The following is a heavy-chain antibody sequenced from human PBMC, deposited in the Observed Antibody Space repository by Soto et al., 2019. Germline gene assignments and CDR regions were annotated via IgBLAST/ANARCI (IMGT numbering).Heavy chain of an antibody. J-gene: IGHJ4*02. CDR2: ISDSGST. CDR1: GGSISRYY. CDR3: ARGARKTHFDY. Sequence: QVQLQESGPGLVKPSETLSLTCTVSGGSISRYYWSWIRQPPGKGLVWIGYISDSGSTNYNPSLKSRVTVSVDTSEHQLSFKLGSVTPADTAVYYGARGARKTHFDYWGQGTLVTVSS. V-gene: IGHV4-59*01.